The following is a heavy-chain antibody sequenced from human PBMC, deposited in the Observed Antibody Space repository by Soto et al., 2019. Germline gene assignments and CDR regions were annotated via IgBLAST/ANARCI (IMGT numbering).Heavy chain of an antibody. CDR3: ARDHMVRGVIDY. V-gene: IGHV4-34*01. J-gene: IGHJ4*02. D-gene: IGHD3-10*01. CDR2: INHSGST. CDR1: GGSFSGYY. Sequence: SETLSLTCAVYGGSFSGYYWSWIRQPPGKGLEWIGEINHSGSTNYNPSLKSRGTISVDTSKNQFSLKLSSVTAADTAVYYCARDHMVRGVIDYWGQGTLVTVSS.